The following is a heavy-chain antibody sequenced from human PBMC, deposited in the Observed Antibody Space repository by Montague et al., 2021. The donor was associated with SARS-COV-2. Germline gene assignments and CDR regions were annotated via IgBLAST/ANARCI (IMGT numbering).Heavy chain of an antibody. Sequence: SEILSLTCSVSGSFFASSSFYWGWIRQPPGKGLEWLGNVFYTGTTSYNPSLKSRVTISMDTSKNQFSLNLRSATAADTALYYCARDLGGIDVWGQGTTVIVSS. CDR1: GSFFASSSFY. CDR2: VFYTGTT. D-gene: IGHD3-10*01. J-gene: IGHJ6*02. CDR3: ARDLGGIDV. V-gene: IGHV4-39*07.